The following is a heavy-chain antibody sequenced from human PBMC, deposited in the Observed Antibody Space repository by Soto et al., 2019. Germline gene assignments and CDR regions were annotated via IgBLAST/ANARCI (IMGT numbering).Heavy chain of an antibody. J-gene: IGHJ4*02. Sequence: EVQLVESGGGLVQPGGSLRLSCAASGFTFSSYAMHWVRQAPGKGLEYVSAISSNGGSTYYANSVKGRFTISRDNSQNTLYLQMGSLRAEDMAVYYCVRGPGYYFDYWGQGTLVTVSS. CDR3: VRGPGYYFDY. V-gene: IGHV3-64*01. CDR1: GFTFSSYA. CDR2: ISSNGGST.